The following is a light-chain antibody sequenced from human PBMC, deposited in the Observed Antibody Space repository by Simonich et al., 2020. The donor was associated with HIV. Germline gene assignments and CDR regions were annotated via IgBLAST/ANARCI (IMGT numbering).Light chain of an antibody. CDR2: WET. V-gene: IGKV4-1*01. Sequence: DIVMTQSPDSLAVSLGERATINCKSSQTVLYSSNNKTYLAWYQQKPGQPPNLPIYWETTRESGVPDRFHGSGSETDFTLTISSLQAEDVAVYYCQQYYITPHTFGQGTKVEIK. CDR3: QQYYITPHT. J-gene: IGKJ1*01. CDR1: QTVLYSSNNKTY.